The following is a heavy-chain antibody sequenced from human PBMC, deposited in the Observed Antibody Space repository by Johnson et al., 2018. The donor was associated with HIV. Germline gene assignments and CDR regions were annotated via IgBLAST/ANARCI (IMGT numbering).Heavy chain of an antibody. J-gene: IGHJ3*01. V-gene: IGHV3-20*04. CDR2: INWNGGST. Sequence: MQLVESGGRVVRPGGSLRLSCAASGFTFEDYGMSWVREAPGKGLEWVSGINWNGGSTGYVDSVKGRFTISRDNAKNTLYLQMNSLRAEDSAVFYCAKVGHCRGDCNFEVLEDLFDVWGRGTLVTVSS. CDR1: GFTFEDYG. CDR3: AKVGHCRGDCNFEVLEDLFDV. D-gene: IGHD2-21*02.